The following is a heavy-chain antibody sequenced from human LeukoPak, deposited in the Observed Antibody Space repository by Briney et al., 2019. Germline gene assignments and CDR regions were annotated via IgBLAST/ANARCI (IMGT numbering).Heavy chain of an antibody. CDR2: IYYSGNT. Sequence: PSETLSLTCAVSGGSVNSGTHSWSWIRQPPGKGLEYIGYIYYSGNTYYNPSLKSRLSISIETSKKQFSLRLSSVTAADTAVYYCAREYCSSTSCYFDYWGQGTLVTVSS. CDR3: AREYCSSTSCYFDY. J-gene: IGHJ4*02. D-gene: IGHD2-2*01. V-gene: IGHV4-30-4*07. CDR1: GGSVNSGTHS.